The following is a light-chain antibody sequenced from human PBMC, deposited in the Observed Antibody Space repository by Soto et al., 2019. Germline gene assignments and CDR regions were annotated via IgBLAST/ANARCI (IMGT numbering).Light chain of an antibody. CDR1: QSVSSSY. V-gene: IGKV3-20*01. Sequence: IVLKESPGTLSLSPGERVTLSGRASQSVSSSYLAWYQQKPGQAPRLLIYGASNRATGIPDRFSGSGSGTDFTLTITRLEPEDFAMYYCQRYDSFRTFGQGTKVDIK. CDR3: QRYDSFRT. CDR2: GAS. J-gene: IGKJ1*01.